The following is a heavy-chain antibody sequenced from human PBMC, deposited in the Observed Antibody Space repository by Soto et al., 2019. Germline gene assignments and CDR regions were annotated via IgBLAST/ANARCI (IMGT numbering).Heavy chain of an antibody. CDR1: GFTFSHFE. J-gene: IGHJ4*02. CDR2: ISNGGSPL. CDR3: AKALGLVFGPNY. D-gene: IGHD3-3*01. Sequence: GGSLSLSCAASGFTFSHFEMNWVRLAPGKGLEWVSSISNGGSPLYYADSVKGRFTISRDNSKNTLYLQMNSLRAEDTAVYYCAKALGLVFGPNYWGQGTLVTVSS. V-gene: IGHV3-48*03.